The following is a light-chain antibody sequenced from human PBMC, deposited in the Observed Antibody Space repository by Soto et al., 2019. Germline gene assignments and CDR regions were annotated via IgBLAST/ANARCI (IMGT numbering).Light chain of an antibody. V-gene: IGKV3-20*01. CDR2: GAS. J-gene: IGKJ2*01. CDR3: QLYDNSIYT. CDR1: QSVSSNY. Sequence: EIVLTQSAGTLSLSPGERATLSCRASQSVSSNYLAWYQQKPGQAPRLLIYGASTRATGSPDRFSGSGSGKDFTLTISRLEPEDFAVYYCQLYDNSIYTVGQGTNLDIK.